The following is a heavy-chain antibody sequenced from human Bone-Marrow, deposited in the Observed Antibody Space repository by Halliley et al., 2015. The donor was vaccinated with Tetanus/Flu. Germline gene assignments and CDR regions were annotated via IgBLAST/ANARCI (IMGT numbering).Heavy chain of an antibody. J-gene: IGHJ4*02. D-gene: IGHD3-3*01. V-gene: IGHV1-3*01. Sequence: WINAGNGFTKYSQKCEGRVSITRDTSASSVFLEMSSLITEDAAVYFCARDYDFRSGPGAFDSWGQGTLVTVSS. CDR2: INAGNGFT. CDR3: ARDYDFRSGPGAFDS.